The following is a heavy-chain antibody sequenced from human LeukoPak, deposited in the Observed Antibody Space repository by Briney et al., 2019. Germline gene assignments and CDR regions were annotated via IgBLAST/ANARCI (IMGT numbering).Heavy chain of an antibody. CDR3: AREVLLAAAGRWFDP. J-gene: IGHJ5*02. Sequence: PSETLSLTCTVSGGSISYYYWTWIRQPAGKGLEWIGRIHSSGSTNYNPSLKSRVTMSVDTSKNQFSLKLSSVTAADTAVYYCAREVLLAAAGRWFDPWGQGTLVTVSS. D-gene: IGHD6-13*01. V-gene: IGHV4-4*07. CDR2: IHSSGST. CDR1: GGSISYYY.